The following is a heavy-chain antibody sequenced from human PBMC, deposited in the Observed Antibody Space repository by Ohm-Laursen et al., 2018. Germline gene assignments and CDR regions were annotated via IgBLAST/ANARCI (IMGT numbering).Heavy chain of an antibody. CDR3: AREGIRGNWFDP. D-gene: IGHD3-10*01. Sequence: SETLSLTCAVSGGSVSSGSYYWSWIRQPPGKGLEWIGYIYYSGSTNYNPSLKSRVTISVDTSKNQFSLKLSSVTAADTAVYYCAREGIRGNWFDPWGQGTLVTVSS. J-gene: IGHJ5*02. CDR1: GGSVSSGSYY. CDR2: IYYSGST. V-gene: IGHV4-61*01.